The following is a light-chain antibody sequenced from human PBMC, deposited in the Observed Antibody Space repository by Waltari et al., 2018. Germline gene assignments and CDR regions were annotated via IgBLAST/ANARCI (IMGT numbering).Light chain of an antibody. J-gene: IGLJ2*01. Sequence: SYELTQPPSVSVSAGQTSDIMCSGDALGIKYVNWYQQRPGQSPVLVIYQDDKRPSGVPERFSGSNFGKTATLTISGTQTMDEVDYYCQAWDSGTVVFGGGTKLAVL. CDR3: QAWDSGTVV. CDR1: ALGIKY. V-gene: IGLV3-1*01. CDR2: QDD.